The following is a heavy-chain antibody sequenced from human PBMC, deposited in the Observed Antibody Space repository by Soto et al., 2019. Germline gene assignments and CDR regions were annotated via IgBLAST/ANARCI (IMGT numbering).Heavy chain of an antibody. CDR1: GFTVSSNY. Sequence: GGSLRLSCAASGFTVSSNYMGWVRQAPGKGLEWVSVIYSGGSTYYADSVKGRFTISRDNSKNTLYLQMNSLRAEDTAVYYCARDPGIAAAGDYGMDVWGQGTTVTVSS. J-gene: IGHJ6*02. V-gene: IGHV3-53*01. D-gene: IGHD6-13*01. CDR2: IYSGGST. CDR3: ARDPGIAAAGDYGMDV.